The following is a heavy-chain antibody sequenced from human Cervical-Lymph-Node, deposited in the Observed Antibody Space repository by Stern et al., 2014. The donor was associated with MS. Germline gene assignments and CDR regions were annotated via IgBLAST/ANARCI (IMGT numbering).Heavy chain of an antibody. D-gene: IGHD4-23*01. Sequence: VQLVQSGGGVVQPGRSLRLSCAASGFTLSSSGMHWVRQAPGKGLEWLAIIYYDGSNRYYADSVKGRFTISRDNSKNTLYLQMNSLRAEDTAVYYCAREGGNTAEYFQHWGQGTLVTVSS. CDR1: GFTLSSSG. CDR3: AREGGNTAEYFQH. J-gene: IGHJ1*01. V-gene: IGHV3-33*01. CDR2: IYYDGSNR.